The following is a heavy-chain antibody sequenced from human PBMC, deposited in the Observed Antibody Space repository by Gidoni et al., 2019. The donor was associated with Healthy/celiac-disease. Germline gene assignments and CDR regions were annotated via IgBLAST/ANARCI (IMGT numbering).Heavy chain of an antibody. J-gene: IGHJ6*02. CDR3: AREGSGYDYVWGSYRLDV. Sequence: QVQLQESGPGLVKPSETLSLTCTVSGCSISSYYWSWIRQPAGKGLEWIGRIYTSGSTNYNPSLKSRVTMSVDTSKNQFSLKLSSVTAADTAVYYCAREGSGYDYVWGSYRLDVWGQGTTVTVSS. V-gene: IGHV4-4*07. CDR2: IYTSGST. CDR1: GCSISSYY. D-gene: IGHD3-16*02.